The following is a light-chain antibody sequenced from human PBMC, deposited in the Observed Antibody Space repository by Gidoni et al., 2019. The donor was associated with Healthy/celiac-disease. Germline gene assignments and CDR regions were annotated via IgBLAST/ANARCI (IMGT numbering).Light chain of an antibody. CDR3: QQYNNWPPYT. V-gene: IGKV3-15*01. CDR2: GAS. J-gene: IGKJ2*01. Sequence: EIVMTQSPATLSVSPGERATLSCRASQRVSSNLAWYQQKPGQAPRLLIYGASTRATGIPARFSGSGSGTEFTRTISSLQSEDLAVYYFQQYNNWPPYTFGQGTKLEIK. CDR1: QRVSSN.